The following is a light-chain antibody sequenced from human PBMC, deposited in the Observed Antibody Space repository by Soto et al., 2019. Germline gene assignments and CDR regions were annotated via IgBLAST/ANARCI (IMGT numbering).Light chain of an antibody. CDR3: HQSYSTPQFA. Sequence: DIQMTQSPSSLSASVGDRVTITCRASQSISNYLNWYQQKPGKAPKLLIYAASTLQGGVPSTFSGSGSQSYFPLTITSLQPEDFATSYCHQSYSTPQFAFGPGTKVDI. CDR1: QSISNY. CDR2: AAS. V-gene: IGKV1-39*01. J-gene: IGKJ3*01.